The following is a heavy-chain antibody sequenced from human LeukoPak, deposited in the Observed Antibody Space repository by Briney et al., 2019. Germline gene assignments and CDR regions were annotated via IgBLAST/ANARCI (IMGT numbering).Heavy chain of an antibody. D-gene: IGHD3-22*01. V-gene: IGHV3-23*01. CDR1: GFTFSSYA. Sequence: HAGGSLRLSCVASGFTFSSYAMSWVRQAPGKGLEWVSVISGSGGSTYYADSVKGRFTISRDNSQTTLYLQMNSLRAEDTAVYYCVKRRYDSSGYFDYWGQGTLVTVSS. CDR3: VKRRYDSSGYFDY. CDR2: ISGSGGST. J-gene: IGHJ4*02.